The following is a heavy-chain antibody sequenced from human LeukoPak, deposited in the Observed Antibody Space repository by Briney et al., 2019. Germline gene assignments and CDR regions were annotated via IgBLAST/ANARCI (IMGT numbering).Heavy chain of an antibody. V-gene: IGHV4-61*02. D-gene: IGHD2-21*02. Sequence: SETLSLTCTVSGGSISSGSYYWSWIRQPAGKGLEWIGRIYTSGSTNYNPSLKSRVTISVDTSKNQFSLKLSSVTAADTAVYYCARVVTARLWYFDPWGRGTLVTVSS. CDR2: IYTSGST. J-gene: IGHJ2*01. CDR1: GGSISSGSYY. CDR3: ARVVTARLWYFDP.